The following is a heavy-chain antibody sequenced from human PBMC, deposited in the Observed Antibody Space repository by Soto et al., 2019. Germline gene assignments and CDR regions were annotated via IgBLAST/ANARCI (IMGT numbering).Heavy chain of an antibody. CDR2: ISSSSSYT. CDR1: GFTFSDYY. D-gene: IGHD3-16*01. CDR3: EGIRGWGLSLGY. V-gene: IGHV3-11*03. Sequence: PGGSLRLSCAASGFTFSDYYMSWIRQAPGKGLEWVSYISSSSSYTNYADSVKGRFTISRDNAKNSLYLQMNSLRAEDTAVDYGEGIRGWGLSLGYWGKGPLDTVS. J-gene: IGHJ4*02.